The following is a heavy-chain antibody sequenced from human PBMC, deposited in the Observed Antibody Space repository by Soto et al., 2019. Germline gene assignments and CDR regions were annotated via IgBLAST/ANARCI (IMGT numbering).Heavy chain of an antibody. D-gene: IGHD3-9*01. J-gene: IGHJ3*02. CDR2: IYWNDDK. V-gene: IGHV2-5*01. Sequence: SGPTLVNPTQTLTLTCTFSGFSLSTSGVGVGWIRQPPGKALDWLALIYWNDDKRYSPSLKSRLTITKDTSKNQVVLTMTNMDPVDTATCYCARILTASDAFDIWGQGTMVTVSS. CDR1: GFSLSTSGVG. CDR3: ARILTASDAFDI.